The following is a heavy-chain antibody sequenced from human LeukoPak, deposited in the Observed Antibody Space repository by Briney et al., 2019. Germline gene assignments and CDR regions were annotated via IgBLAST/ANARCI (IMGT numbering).Heavy chain of an antibody. Sequence: GGSLRLSCAASGFTFSGSAMHWVRQASGKGLEWVGRIRSKANSYATAYAASVKGRSTISRDDSKNTAYLQMNGLKTEDTAVYYCTSYYYDRSGYPIPGDYWGQGTLVTVSS. D-gene: IGHD3-22*01. CDR3: TSYYYDRSGYPIPGDY. V-gene: IGHV3-73*01. J-gene: IGHJ4*02. CDR2: IRSKANSYAT. CDR1: GFTFSGSA.